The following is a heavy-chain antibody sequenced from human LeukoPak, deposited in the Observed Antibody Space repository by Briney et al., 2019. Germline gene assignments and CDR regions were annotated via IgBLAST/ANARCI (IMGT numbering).Heavy chain of an antibody. J-gene: IGHJ4*02. CDR3: AREGAFSGSYYFDY. CDR2: IYYSGST. D-gene: IGHD1-26*01. V-gene: IGHV4-59*01. CDR1: GDSISSYY. Sequence: PSETLSLTCTVSGDSISSYYWSWIRQPPGKGLEWIGYIYYSGSTNYNPSLKSRVTISVDTSKNQFSLKLSSVTAADTAVYYCAREGAFSGSYYFDYWGQGTLVTVSS.